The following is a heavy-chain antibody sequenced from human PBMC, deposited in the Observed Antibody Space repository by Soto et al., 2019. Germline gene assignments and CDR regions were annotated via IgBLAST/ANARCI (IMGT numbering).Heavy chain of an antibody. D-gene: IGHD1-26*01. J-gene: IGHJ5*02. CDR1: GGTFSSYT. CDR2: IIPILGIA. V-gene: IGHV1-69*02. Sequence: QVQLVQSGAEVKKPGSSVKVSCKASGGTFSSYTISWVRQAPGQGLEWMGRIIPILGIANYAQKFQGRVTITADKSTSTAYMELSSLRSEDTAVYYCARSYSGSYLWFDPWGQGTLVTVSS. CDR3: ARSYSGSYLWFDP.